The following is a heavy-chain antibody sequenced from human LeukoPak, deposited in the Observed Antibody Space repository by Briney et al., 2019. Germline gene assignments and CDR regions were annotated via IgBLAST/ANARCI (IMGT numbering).Heavy chain of an antibody. Sequence: GGSLRLSCAASGFTFSSYEMNWVRQAPGKGLEWVSYISSSGSTIYYADSVKGRFTISRDNAKNSLYLQMNSLRAEDTAVYYCARTKDYYDNSGCYDYWGQGTLVTVSS. J-gene: IGHJ4*02. D-gene: IGHD3-22*01. CDR1: GFTFSSYE. CDR3: ARTKDYYDNSGCYDY. V-gene: IGHV3-48*03. CDR2: ISSSGSTI.